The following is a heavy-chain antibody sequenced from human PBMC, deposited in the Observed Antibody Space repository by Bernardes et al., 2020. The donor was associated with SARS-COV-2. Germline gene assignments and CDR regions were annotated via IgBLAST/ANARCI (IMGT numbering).Heavy chain of an antibody. J-gene: IGHJ6*02. V-gene: IGHV3-7*01. Sequence: GGSLRLSCTVSGFTFSTYCMSWVRQAAGKGLEWVANIDQDGIQKNYVDSVKGRFTISRDNARNSLYLQMNSLRAEDTAVYYCGRDMDVWGQGTTVSVSS. CDR2: IDQDGIQK. CDR1: GFTFSTYC. CDR3: GRDMDV.